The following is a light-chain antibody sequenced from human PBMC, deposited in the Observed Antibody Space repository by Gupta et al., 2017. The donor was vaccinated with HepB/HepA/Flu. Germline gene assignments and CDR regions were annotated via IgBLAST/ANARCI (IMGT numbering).Light chain of an antibody. V-gene: IGKV1-5*03. J-gene: IGKJ1*01. Sequence: DIQMTQSPSTLSASVGDRITITCRASRRINTWLAWYQQRPGKAPKLLISKASILEIGVPSRFSGSGSGTGFTLTINSLQPDDFATYFCQQYNDYSSFGQGTKVEIK. CDR1: RRINTW. CDR3: QQYNDYSS. CDR2: KAS.